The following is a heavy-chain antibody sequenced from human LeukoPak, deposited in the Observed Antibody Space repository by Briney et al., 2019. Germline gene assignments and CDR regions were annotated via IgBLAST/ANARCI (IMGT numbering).Heavy chain of an antibody. CDR1: GFTFDDYA. Sequence: GGSLRLSCAASGFTFDDYAMHWVRQAPGKGLEWVSLISWDGGSTYYADSVKGRFTISRDNAKNSLYLQMNSLRAEDTAVYYCARGGDNSNNWFDPWGQGTLVTVSS. V-gene: IGHV3-43D*03. J-gene: IGHJ5*02. CDR2: ISWDGGST. CDR3: ARGGDNSNNWFDP. D-gene: IGHD3-10*01.